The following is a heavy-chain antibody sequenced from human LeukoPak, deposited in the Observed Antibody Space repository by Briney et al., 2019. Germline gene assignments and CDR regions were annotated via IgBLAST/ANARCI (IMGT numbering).Heavy chain of an antibody. CDR2: INPNSGGT. D-gene: IGHD6-19*01. CDR1: GYTFTGYY. Sequence: ASVKVSCKASGYTFTGYYMHWVRQAPGQRLEWMGWINPNSGGTNYAQKFQGRVTMTRDTSISTAYMELSRLRSDDTAVYYCARGPDGSGWYVNYWGQGTLVTVSS. J-gene: IGHJ4*02. CDR3: ARGPDGSGWYVNY. V-gene: IGHV1-2*02.